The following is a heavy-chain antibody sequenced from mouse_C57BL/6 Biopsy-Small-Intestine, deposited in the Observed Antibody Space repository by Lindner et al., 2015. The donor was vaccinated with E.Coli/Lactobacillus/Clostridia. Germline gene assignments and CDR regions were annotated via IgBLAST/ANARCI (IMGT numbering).Heavy chain of an antibody. CDR2: INPIGGSP. Sequence: SVKVVLQDILDTPLAATTCTGCGQAPGQGLEWMGIINPIGGSPIYAQKFQGRVTMTRDTSTSTVYMDLSSLTSEDTAAYYCARDAPRGYSYGKPHFDYWGQGTQVTVSS. J-gene: IGHJ4*01. CDR1: DTPLAATT. V-gene: IGHV1-64*01. CDR3: ARDAPRGYSYGKPHFDY. D-gene: IGHD2-1*01.